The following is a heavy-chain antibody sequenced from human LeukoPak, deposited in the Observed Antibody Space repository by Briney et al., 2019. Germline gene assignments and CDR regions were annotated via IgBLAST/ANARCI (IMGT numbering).Heavy chain of an antibody. CDR1: GVPFSNYY. D-gene: IGHD6-19*01. CDR2: INHSGYT. V-gene: IGHV4-34*01. Sequence: PSETLSLICAVSGVPFSNYYWSWVRQSPRQGLEWIGEINHSGYTNYNPSLKSRATMSIDTSKNQFSLILTSVTAADAGVYYCTRAVAGHPDWGQGTLVTVSS. CDR3: TRAVAGHPD. J-gene: IGHJ4*02.